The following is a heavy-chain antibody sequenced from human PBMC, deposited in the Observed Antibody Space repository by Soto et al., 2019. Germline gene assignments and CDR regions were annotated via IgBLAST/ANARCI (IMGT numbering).Heavy chain of an antibody. J-gene: IGHJ4*02. D-gene: IGHD3-22*01. Sequence: GGSLSLSCAASGFTFSSYSMNWVRPAPGKGLEWVSYISSSSSTIYYADSVKGRFTISRDNAKNSLYLQMNSLRDEDTAVYYCATYDSSGYWDYFDYWGQGTLVTVSS. CDR2: ISSSSSTI. CDR3: ATYDSSGYWDYFDY. CDR1: GFTFSSYS. V-gene: IGHV3-48*02.